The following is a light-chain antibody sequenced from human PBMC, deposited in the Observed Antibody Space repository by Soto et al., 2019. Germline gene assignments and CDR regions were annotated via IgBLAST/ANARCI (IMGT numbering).Light chain of an antibody. CDR1: ERIINY. CDR3: QKYNSAPLT. J-gene: IGKJ4*01. CDR2: AAS. Sequence: DIQMTQSPSSLSASVGDRVTITCRASERIINYLAWYQQKPGKIPTLLIYAASTLQAGVASRVSGSGSGTDFTLTISSLQPEDVAAYYCQKYNSAPLTFGGGTKVDIK. V-gene: IGKV1-27*01.